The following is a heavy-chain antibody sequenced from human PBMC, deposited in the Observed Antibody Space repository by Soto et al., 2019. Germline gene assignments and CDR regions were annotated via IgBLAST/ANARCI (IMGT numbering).Heavy chain of an antibody. Sequence: SETLSLTCAVYGESFIGYYWTWIRQPPGKGLEWIGEINHRGSANYNPSLKSRVTISVDTSNNQFSLKSSSVTAADTSVYYCARTDIVTTNCFDPWGQGTLVTVSS. D-gene: IGHD5-12*01. J-gene: IGHJ5*02. V-gene: IGHV4-34*01. CDR3: ARTDIVTTNCFDP. CDR2: INHRGSA. CDR1: GESFIGYY.